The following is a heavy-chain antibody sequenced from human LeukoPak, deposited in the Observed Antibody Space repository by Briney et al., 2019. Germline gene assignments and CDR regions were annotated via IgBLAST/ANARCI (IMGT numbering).Heavy chain of an antibody. CDR3: ARDEAYYYDSSGSGH. Sequence: GGSLRLSCAASGFTFSDYYMSWIRQAPGRGLEWVSYISSSGSTIYYADSVKGRFTISRDNAKNSLYLQMNSLRAEDTAVYYCARDEAYYYDSSGSGHWGQGTLVTVSS. J-gene: IGHJ4*02. D-gene: IGHD3-22*01. CDR1: GFTFSDYY. CDR2: ISSSGSTI. V-gene: IGHV3-11*01.